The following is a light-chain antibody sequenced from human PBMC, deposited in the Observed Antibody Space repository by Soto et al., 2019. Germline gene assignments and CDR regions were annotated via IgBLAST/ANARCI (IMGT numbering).Light chain of an antibody. Sequence: QSVLTHPPSISGAPGLRVTISCTGSGTNIGAGYDVHWYQQLPGTAPKLLIYGDNKRPSGVPDRFSTSKSGTSASLVITGLQAQDEADYYCQSYDHSLSGSWVFGGGTKLTVL. J-gene: IGLJ3*02. CDR2: GDN. CDR3: QSYDHSLSGSWV. V-gene: IGLV1-40*01. CDR1: GTNIGAGYD.